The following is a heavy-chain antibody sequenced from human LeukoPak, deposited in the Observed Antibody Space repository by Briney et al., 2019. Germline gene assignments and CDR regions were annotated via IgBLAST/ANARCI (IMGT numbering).Heavy chain of an antibody. CDR3: ARGPVGAAAGTAYYYLDV. CDR1: GYSFVLYG. J-gene: IGHJ6*03. D-gene: IGHD6-13*01. CDR2: ISTYNGNT. Sequence: ASVKVSCKASGYSFVLYGISWVRQAPGQGPEWMGWISTYNGNTKYAQKFQGRVTMTTDTSTSTVYMELSSLRSEDTAVYYCARGPVGAAAGTAYYYLDVWGKGTTVTISS. V-gene: IGHV1-18*01.